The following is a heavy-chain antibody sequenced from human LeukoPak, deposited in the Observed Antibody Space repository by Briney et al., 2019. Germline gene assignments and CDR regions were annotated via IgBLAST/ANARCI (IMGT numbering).Heavy chain of an antibody. CDR3: ASRGLGFGNPDY. CDR2: IYYSGST. CDR1: GGSISSSSYY. J-gene: IGHJ4*02. D-gene: IGHD3-10*01. Sequence: SETLSLTCTVSGGSISSSSYYWGWIRQPPGKGLEWIGSIYYSGSTYYNPSLKSRVTISVDTSKNQFSLKLSSVTAADTAVYYCASRGLGFGNPDYWGQGTLVTVSS. V-gene: IGHV4-39*01.